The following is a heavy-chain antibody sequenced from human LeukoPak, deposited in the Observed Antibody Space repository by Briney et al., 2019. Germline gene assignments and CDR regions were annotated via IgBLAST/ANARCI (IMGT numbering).Heavy chain of an antibody. J-gene: IGHJ4*02. CDR3: AKDCSGDRCYSNYFDY. CDR2: ISGSGLST. V-gene: IGHV3-23*01. Sequence: PGRSLRLSCVASGFTFSGYGMHWVRQAPGKGLEWVSSISGSGLSTFYADSVKGRFTISRDKSKNTLYLQVHSLRAEDTAVYYCAKDCSGDRCYSNYFDYWGQGALVTVSS. D-gene: IGHD2-15*01. CDR1: GFTFSGYG.